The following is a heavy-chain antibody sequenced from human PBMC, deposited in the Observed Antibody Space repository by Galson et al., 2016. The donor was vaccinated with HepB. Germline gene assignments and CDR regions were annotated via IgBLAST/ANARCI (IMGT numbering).Heavy chain of an antibody. D-gene: IGHD3-9*01. CDR3: ARTPPYVSVTGCDEYCFDH. CDR1: GDSISKSTSY. V-gene: IGHV4-39*02. Sequence: SETLSLTCAVSGDSISKSTSYWGWIRQSPAKGLELFGSVYSSGSTHWNPSFRTRLPMSVDTSTNHFSLKLSSVTAADTAVYYCARTPPYVSVTGCDEYCFDHWGQGTLVTVSS. J-gene: IGHJ4*02. CDR2: VYSSGST.